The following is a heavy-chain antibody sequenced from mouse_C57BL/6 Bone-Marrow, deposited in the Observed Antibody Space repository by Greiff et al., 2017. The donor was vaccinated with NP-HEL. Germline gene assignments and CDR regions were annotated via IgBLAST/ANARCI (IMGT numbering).Heavy chain of an antibody. V-gene: IGHV1-82*01. D-gene: IGHD1-1*01. CDR2: IYPGDGDT. CDR1: GYAFSSSW. Sequence: LQESGPELVKPGASVKISCKASGYAFSSSWMNWVKQRPGKGLEWIGRIYPGDGDTNYNGKFKGKATLTADKSSSTAYMQLSSLTSEDSAVYFCAHGSRYYFDYWGQGTTLTVSS. J-gene: IGHJ2*01. CDR3: AHGSRYYFDY.